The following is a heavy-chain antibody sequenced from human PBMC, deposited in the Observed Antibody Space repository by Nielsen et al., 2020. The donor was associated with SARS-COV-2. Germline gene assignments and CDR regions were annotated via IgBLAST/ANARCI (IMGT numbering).Heavy chain of an antibody. D-gene: IGHD3-16*01. V-gene: IGHV1-3*01. CDR3: ARGGFGHYFDY. CDR2: INAGNGNT. J-gene: IGHJ4*02. Sequence: ASVKVSCKVSGYTLTELSMHWVRQAPGQRLEWMGWINAGNGNTKYSQKFQGRVTITRDTSASTAYMELSSLRSEDTAVYYCARGGFGHYFDYWGQGTLVTVSS. CDR1: GYTLTELS.